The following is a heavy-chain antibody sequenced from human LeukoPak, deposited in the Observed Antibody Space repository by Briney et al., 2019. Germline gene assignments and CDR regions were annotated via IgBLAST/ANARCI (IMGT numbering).Heavy chain of an antibody. CDR1: GGTFSSYA. J-gene: IGHJ4*02. D-gene: IGHD3-9*01. V-gene: IGHV1-69*04. Sequence: SVKVSCKASGGTFSSYAISWVRQAPGQGLEWMGRIIPILGIANYAQKFQGRVTITADKSTSTAYMELSSLRSEDTAVYYCARDYPHYDILTGYSAYWGQGTLVTVSS. CDR2: IIPILGIA. CDR3: ARDYPHYDILTGYSAY.